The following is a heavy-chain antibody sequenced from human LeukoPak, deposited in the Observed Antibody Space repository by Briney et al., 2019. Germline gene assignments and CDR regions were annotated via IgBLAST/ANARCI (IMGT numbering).Heavy chain of an antibody. CDR1: GFTFSSYA. D-gene: IGHD6-13*01. Sequence: GGSLRLSCAASGFTFSSYAMSWVRQAPGKGLEWVSGISGSGGSTFYADSMKGRITISRDNAKNSLYLQMNSLRAEDTAVYYCARQGQQLSTPFDYWGQGTLVTVSS. CDR3: ARQGQQLSTPFDY. CDR2: ISGSGGST. V-gene: IGHV3-23*01. J-gene: IGHJ4*02.